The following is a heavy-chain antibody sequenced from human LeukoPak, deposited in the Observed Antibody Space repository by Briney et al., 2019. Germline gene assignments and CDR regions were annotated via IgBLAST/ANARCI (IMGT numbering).Heavy chain of an antibody. CDR1: GFTFSSYW. Sequence: GGSLRLSCAASGFTFSSYWLSWVRQAPGKGLEWVASIKEDGSEIHYVDSLKGRFTISRDNAKNSVYLQMNSLRAEDTAVYYCARDGRAGAARRSDYWGQGTLVTVSS. V-gene: IGHV3-7*01. CDR2: IKEDGSEI. CDR3: ARDGRAGAARRSDY. D-gene: IGHD6-6*01. J-gene: IGHJ4*02.